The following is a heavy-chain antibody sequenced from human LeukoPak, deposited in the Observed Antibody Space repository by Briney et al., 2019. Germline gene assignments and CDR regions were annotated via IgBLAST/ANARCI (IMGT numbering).Heavy chain of an antibody. CDR1: GFTFSSYE. Sequence: GGSLRLSCAASGFTFSSYEMNWVRQAPGKGLEWVSYISSSGSTIYYADSVKGRFTISRDNAKNSLYLQMNSLRAEDTAAYYCARDFIVGATRGGAFDIWGQGTMVTVSS. CDR3: ARDFIVGATRGGAFDI. D-gene: IGHD1-26*01. CDR2: ISSSGSTI. J-gene: IGHJ3*02. V-gene: IGHV3-48*03.